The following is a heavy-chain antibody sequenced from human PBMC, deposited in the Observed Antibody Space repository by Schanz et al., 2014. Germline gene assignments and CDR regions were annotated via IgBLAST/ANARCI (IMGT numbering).Heavy chain of an antibody. CDR1: GFTVNTNY. CDR3: ARGTPFLCDY. V-gene: IGHV3-66*01. J-gene: IGHJ4*02. D-gene: IGHD3-16*01. CDR2: MYINSGST. Sequence: EVQLVESGGGLVQPGGSLRLSCAVSGFTVNTNYMSWVRQAPGKGLEWISSMYINSGSTQYADSVKGRFTISRDNSKNTLYLQMSSLRAEDTAVYYCARGTPFLCDYWGQGTLVTVSS.